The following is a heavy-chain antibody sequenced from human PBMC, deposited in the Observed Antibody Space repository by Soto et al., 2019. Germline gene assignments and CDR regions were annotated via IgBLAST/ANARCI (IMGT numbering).Heavy chain of an antibody. CDR2: ISGSGGST. CDR1: GFTFSSYA. CDR3: AKDVNWNSGRYFDY. V-gene: IGHV3-23*01. Sequence: GGSLRLSCAASGFTFSSYAMSWVRQAPGKGLEWVSAISGSGGSTYYADSVKGRFTISRDNSKNTLYLQMNSLRAEDTAVYYWAKDVNWNSGRYFDYWGKGTRVTVSS. J-gene: IGHJ4*02. D-gene: IGHD1-7*01.